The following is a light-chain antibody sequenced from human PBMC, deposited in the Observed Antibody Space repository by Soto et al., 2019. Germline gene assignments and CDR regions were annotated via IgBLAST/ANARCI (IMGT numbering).Light chain of an antibody. CDR1: SSDVGGYNF. V-gene: IGLV2-8*01. J-gene: IGLJ1*01. CDR3: SSYSGTNNYV. Sequence: ALTQPPSASGSPGQSVTISCTGTSSDVGGYNFVSWYQQHPGKAPKLMIYEVTKRPSGVPDRFSGSKSGNTASLTVSGLQAEDEADYYCSSYSGTNNYVFGTGTKVTVL. CDR2: EVT.